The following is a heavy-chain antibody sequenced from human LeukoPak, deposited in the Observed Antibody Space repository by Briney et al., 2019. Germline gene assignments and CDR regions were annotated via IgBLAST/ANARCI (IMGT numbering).Heavy chain of an antibody. J-gene: IGHJ5*02. V-gene: IGHV4-39*01. CDR1: GGSISSSSYY. D-gene: IGHD3-16*02. CDR2: IYYSGST. Sequence: PSETLSLTCTVSGGSISSSSYYWGWIRQPPGKGLEWIGSIYYSGSTYYNPSLKSRVTISVDTSKNQFSLKLSSVTAADTAVYYCAGLGGYVWGSYRYGRIGFDPWGQGTLVTVSS. CDR3: AGLGGYVWGSYRYGRIGFDP.